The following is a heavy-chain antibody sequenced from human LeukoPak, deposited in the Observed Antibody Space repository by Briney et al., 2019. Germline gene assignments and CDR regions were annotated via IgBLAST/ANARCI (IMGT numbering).Heavy chain of an antibody. CDR2: ISGSGGST. D-gene: IGHD3-3*01. Sequence: LTGGSLRLSCAASGFTFSSYAMSWVRQAPGKGLEWVSAISGSGGSTYYADSVKGRFTISRDNSKNTLYLQMHSQRAEDTAVYYCAKGDITIFGVVIPPGWYYWGQGTLVTVSS. J-gene: IGHJ4*02. CDR1: GFTFSSYA. V-gene: IGHV3-23*01. CDR3: AKGDITIFGVVIPPGWYY.